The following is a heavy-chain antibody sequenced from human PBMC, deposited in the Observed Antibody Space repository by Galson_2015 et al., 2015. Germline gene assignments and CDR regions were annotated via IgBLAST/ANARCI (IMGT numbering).Heavy chain of an antibody. Sequence: SLRLSCAASGFTFSSYAMSWVRQAPGKGLEWVSAISAGGGSTYYADSVKGRFTISRDNSKNTLYLQMNSLRAEDTAVYYCARCTSPLYYYYGMDVWGQGTTVTASS. CDR1: GFTFSSYA. D-gene: IGHD2-2*01. CDR3: ARCTSPLYYYYGMDV. CDR2: ISAGGGST. V-gene: IGHV3-23*01. J-gene: IGHJ6*02.